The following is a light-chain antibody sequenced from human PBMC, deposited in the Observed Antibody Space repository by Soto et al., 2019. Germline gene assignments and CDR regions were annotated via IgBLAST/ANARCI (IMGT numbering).Light chain of an antibody. J-gene: IGKJ1*01. Sequence: EIVMTQSPATLAVSPGERATLSCRASQSVSSNLAWYQQKPGQAPRLLIYGASTRATGIPARFSGSGSGTEFTLTISSLQSEDFAVYYCHQYNNWPVWTFGHGTKVDIK. CDR3: HQYNNWPVWT. CDR1: QSVSSN. V-gene: IGKV3-15*01. CDR2: GAS.